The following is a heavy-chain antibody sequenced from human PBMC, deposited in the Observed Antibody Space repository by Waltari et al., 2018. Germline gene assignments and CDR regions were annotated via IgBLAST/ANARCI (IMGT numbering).Heavy chain of an antibody. CDR3: ARGGGYSYADFYSGMDV. J-gene: IGHJ6*02. D-gene: IGHD5-18*01. CDR1: GFTFSSYW. CDR2: INNMRGSI. Sequence: EVQLVESGGGLVQPGGSLRLSCAASGFTFSSYWMHWVRQAPGRGLGGVSRINNMRGSINDADSVKGRFTSSKDNAKNTLYLQMNSLSAEDTAVFYCARGGGYSYADFYSGMDVWGQGTTVTVSS. V-gene: IGHV3-74*01.